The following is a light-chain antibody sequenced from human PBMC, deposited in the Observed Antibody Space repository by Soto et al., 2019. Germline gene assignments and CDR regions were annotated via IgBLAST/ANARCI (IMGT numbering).Light chain of an antibody. Sequence: QSALTQPASVSGSPGQSITISCTGTSSDVGCYNYVSWYQQHPGKAPKLMIYDVSNRPSGVSIRFSGSKSGNTASLTISGLQAEDEADYYCSSYTSSSTFYVFGTGTKVTVL. CDR3: SSYTSSSTFYV. J-gene: IGLJ1*01. V-gene: IGLV2-14*01. CDR1: SSDVGCYNY. CDR2: DVS.